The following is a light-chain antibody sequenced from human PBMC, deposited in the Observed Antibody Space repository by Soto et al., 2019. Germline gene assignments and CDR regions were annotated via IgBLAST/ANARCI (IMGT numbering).Light chain of an antibody. Sequence: QSALTQPASVSGSPGRSITISCTGTSSDVGNYNLVSWYQQHPGKAPKLMIYEGSKRPSGVSNRFSASKSGNTASLTISGLQAEDEADYYCCSYAGSSTYYVFGTGTKVTVL. CDR3: CSYAGSSTYYV. V-gene: IGLV2-23*01. J-gene: IGLJ1*01. CDR1: SSDVGNYNL. CDR2: EGS.